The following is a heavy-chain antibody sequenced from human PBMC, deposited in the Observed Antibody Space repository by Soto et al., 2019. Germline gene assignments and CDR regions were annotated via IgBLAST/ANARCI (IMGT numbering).Heavy chain of an antibody. CDR1: GGSFSGYY. V-gene: IGHV4-34*01. CDR3: ARGPQLTIAAAGRKEFDY. CDR2: INHSGST. Sequence: SETLSLTCAVYGGSFSGYYWSWIRQPPGKGLEWIGEINHSGSTNYNPSLKSRVTISVDTSKNQFSLKLSSVTAADTAVYYCARGPQLTIAAAGRKEFDYWGQGTLVTV. D-gene: IGHD6-13*01. J-gene: IGHJ4*02.